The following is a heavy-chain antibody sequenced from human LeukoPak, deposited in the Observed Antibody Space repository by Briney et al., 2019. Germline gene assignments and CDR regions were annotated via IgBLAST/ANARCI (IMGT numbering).Heavy chain of an antibody. CDR3: ARASPGGISMTTVTSFDY. V-gene: IGHV1-69*13. CDR2: IIPIFGTA. CDR1: GGTFSSYA. J-gene: IGHJ4*02. D-gene: IGHD4-17*01. Sequence: SVKVSCKASGGTFSSYAISWVRQAPGQGLEWMGGIIPIFGTANYAQKFQGRVTITADESTSTAYMELSSLRSEDTAVYYCARASPGGISMTTVTSFDYWGQGTLVTVSS.